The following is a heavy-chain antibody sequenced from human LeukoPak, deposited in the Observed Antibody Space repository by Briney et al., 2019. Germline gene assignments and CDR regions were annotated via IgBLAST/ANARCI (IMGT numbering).Heavy chain of an antibody. CDR3: AKLQSVVIPAAMLGLDY. CDR1: GLTFNRYC. Sequence: PGGSLRLAWPASGLTFNRYCMSWVRQAPGKGLEWVAGISASGANRYYADSVKGRFAISRDNSRDTLSVQINSLRAEDTAVYYCAKLQSVVIPAAMLGLDYWGQGILVTVSS. V-gene: IGHV3-23*01. D-gene: IGHD2-2*01. J-gene: IGHJ4*02. CDR2: ISASGANR.